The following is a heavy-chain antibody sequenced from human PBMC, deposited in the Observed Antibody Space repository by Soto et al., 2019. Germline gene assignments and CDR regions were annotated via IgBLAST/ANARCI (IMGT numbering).Heavy chain of an antibody. CDR1: GYTFTTYG. D-gene: IGHD3-16*01. V-gene: IGHV1-18*01. Sequence: QVQLVQSGGEVKKPGASVKVSCKTSGYTFTTYGISWVRQAPGQGLEWVGWISAYSGKTHYAQKFQGKVTMTTDTSTKTAYLELRSLRSDDTAVYYGPRDPYLGDHQYWGQGTLVTVSS. CDR2: ISAYSGKT. CDR3: PRDPYLGDHQY. J-gene: IGHJ4*02.